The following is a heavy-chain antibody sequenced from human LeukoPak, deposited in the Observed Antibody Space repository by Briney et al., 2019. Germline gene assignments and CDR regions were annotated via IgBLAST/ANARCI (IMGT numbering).Heavy chain of an antibody. D-gene: IGHD2-15*01. V-gene: IGHV3-23*01. CDR1: GFTFSGHT. CDR2: IPGSADTT. CDR3: AREEKVDARSHNWFDP. J-gene: IGHJ5*02. Sequence: GGSLRLSCAASGFTFSGHTMAWVREAPGRGLEWVSAIPGSADTTHYADSVKGRFTISRDNSKNTLYLQMNSLRAEDTAVYYCAREEKVDARSHNWFDPWGQGTLVTVSS.